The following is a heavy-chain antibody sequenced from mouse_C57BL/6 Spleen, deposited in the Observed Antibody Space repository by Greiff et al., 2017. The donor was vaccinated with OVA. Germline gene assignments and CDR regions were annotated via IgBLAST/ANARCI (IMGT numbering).Heavy chain of an antibody. CDR1: GYTFTDYY. CDR2: IYPGSGNT. Sequence: VQLQQSGAELVRPGASVKLSCKASGYTFTDYYINWVKQRPGQGLEWIARIYPGSGNTYYNEKFKGKATLTAEKSSSTAYMQLSSLTSEDSAVYFCARELFDYWGQGTTLTVSS. J-gene: IGHJ2*01. CDR3: ARELFDY. V-gene: IGHV1-76*01.